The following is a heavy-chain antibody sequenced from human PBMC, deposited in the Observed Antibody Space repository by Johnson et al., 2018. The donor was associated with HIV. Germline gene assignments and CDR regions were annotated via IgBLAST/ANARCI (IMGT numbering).Heavy chain of an antibody. D-gene: IGHD3-10*01. J-gene: IGHJ3*02. CDR3: AREVYGSGSYGAFDI. CDR2: ISYDGSNK. Sequence: QVQLVEYGGGVVQPGRSLRLSCAASGFTFSSYAMHWVRQAPGKGLEWVAVISYDGSNKYYADSVKGRFTISRDNAKNSLSLLMNSLRAEDTALYYCAREVYGSGSYGAFDIWGQGTMVTVSS. CDR1: GFTFSSYA. V-gene: IGHV3-30-3*01.